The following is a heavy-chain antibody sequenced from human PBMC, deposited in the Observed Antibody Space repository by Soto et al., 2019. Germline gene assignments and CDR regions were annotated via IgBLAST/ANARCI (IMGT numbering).Heavy chain of an antibody. CDR2: IKQDGSEK. Sequence: GGSLRLSCAASGFTFSSYWMSWVRQAPGKGLEWVANIKQDGSEKYYVDSVKGRFTISRDNAKNSLYLQMNSLRAEDTAVYYCARDQPETETLWFGEGWGMDVWGQGTTVTVSS. J-gene: IGHJ6*02. CDR3: ARDQPETETLWFGEGWGMDV. V-gene: IGHV3-7*05. CDR1: GFTFSSYW. D-gene: IGHD3-10*01.